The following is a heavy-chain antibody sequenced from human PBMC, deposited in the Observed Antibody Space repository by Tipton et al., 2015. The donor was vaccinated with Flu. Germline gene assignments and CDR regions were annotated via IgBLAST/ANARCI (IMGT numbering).Heavy chain of an antibody. Sequence: SLRLSCAASGFTFDDYAMHWVRQAPGKGLEWVSGISWNSGSIGYADSVKGRFTISRDNAKNSLYLQMNSLRAEDTALYYCAKDKAAHPEQPGDYWGQGTLVTVSS. J-gene: IGHJ4*02. CDR3: AKDKAAHPEQPGDY. CDR2: ISWNSGSI. V-gene: IGHV3-9*01. CDR1: GFTFDDYA. D-gene: IGHD6-13*01.